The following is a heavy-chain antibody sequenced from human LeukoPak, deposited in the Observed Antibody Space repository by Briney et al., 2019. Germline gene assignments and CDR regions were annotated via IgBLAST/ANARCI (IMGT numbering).Heavy chain of an antibody. Sequence: SSETLSLTCTVSGGSINSSSYYWGWIRQPPGKGLEWIGSIYYSGSTYYNPSLKSRVTISVDTSKNQFSLKLSSVTAADTAVYYCATYPPYYYDSSGYYWNYWGQGTLVTVSS. D-gene: IGHD3-22*01. J-gene: IGHJ4*02. CDR3: ATYPPYYYDSSGYYWNY. CDR2: IYYSGST. V-gene: IGHV4-39*01. CDR1: GGSINSSSYY.